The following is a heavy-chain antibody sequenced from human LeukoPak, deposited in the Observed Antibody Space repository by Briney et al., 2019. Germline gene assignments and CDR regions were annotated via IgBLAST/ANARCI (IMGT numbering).Heavy chain of an antibody. D-gene: IGHD3-22*01. J-gene: IGHJ6*03. CDR1: GYTFTSYG. V-gene: IGHV1-18*01. CDR3: ARYHMIVVVNYYYYNVDV. CDR2: ISAYNGNT. Sequence: GASVKVSCKASGYTFTSYGISWVRQPPGQGLEWMGWISAYNGNTNYAQKLQGRVTMTTDTSTSTAYMELRSLRSDDTAVYYCARYHMIVVVNYYYYNVDVWGKGTTVTVSS.